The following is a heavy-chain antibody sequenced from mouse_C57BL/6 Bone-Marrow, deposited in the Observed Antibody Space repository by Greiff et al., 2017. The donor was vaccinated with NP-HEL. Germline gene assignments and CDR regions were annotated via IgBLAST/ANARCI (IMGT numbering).Heavy chain of an antibody. CDR3: ARIYYYFDY. J-gene: IGHJ2*01. D-gene: IGHD1-1*01. Sequence: QVQLQQSGPELVKPGASVKISCKASGYAFSSSWMNWVKQRPGKGLEWIGRIYPGDGDTNYNGKFKGKATLTADKSSSTAYMQLSSLTSEDSAVYFCARIYYYFDYRGQGTTLTVSS. V-gene: IGHV1-82*01. CDR1: GYAFSSSW. CDR2: IYPGDGDT.